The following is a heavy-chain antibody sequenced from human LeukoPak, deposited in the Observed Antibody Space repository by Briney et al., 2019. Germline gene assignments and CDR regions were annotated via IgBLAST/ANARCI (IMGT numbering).Heavy chain of an antibody. CDR2: ISAYNGNT. Sequence: ASVKVSCKASGYTFTSYGISWVRQAPGQGLEWMGWISAYNGNTNYAQKLQGRVTMTTDTSTSTAYMELRSLRSDDTAVYYCAREFIWFGELSLDYWGQGTLVTVSS. CDR1: GYTFTSYG. D-gene: IGHD3-10*01. V-gene: IGHV1-18*01. CDR3: AREFIWFGELSLDY. J-gene: IGHJ4*02.